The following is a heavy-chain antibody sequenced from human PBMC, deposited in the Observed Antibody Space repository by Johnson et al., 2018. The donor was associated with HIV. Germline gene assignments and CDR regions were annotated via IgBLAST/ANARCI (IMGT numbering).Heavy chain of an antibody. CDR1: GFTFSNYA. CDR2: ISYDGSDE. J-gene: IGHJ3*02. D-gene: IGHD1-26*01. CDR3: ARLTWDQNRGWDAFDI. V-gene: IGHV3-30*04. Sequence: QVQLVESGGGVVQPGRSLRLSCAASGFTFSNYAMHWVRQAPGRGLEWVAVISYDGSDEYYADSVRGRFTISRDNSKNTLYLQMNSLRAEDTAVYYCARLTWDQNRGWDAFDIWGQGTMVTVSS.